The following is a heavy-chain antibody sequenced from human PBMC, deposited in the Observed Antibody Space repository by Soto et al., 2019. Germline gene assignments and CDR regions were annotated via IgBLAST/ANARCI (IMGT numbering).Heavy chain of an antibody. CDR1: GFTFSSYG. D-gene: IGHD4-17*01. CDR2: ISYDGSNK. J-gene: IGHJ4*02. CDR3: AKVRPRMTTVLYYFDY. Sequence: QVQLVESGGGVVQPGRSLRLSCAASGFTFSSYGMHWVRQAPGKGLEWVAVISYDGSNKYYADSVKGRFTISRDNSKNTLYLQMNSLRAEDTAVYYCAKVRPRMTTVLYYFDYWGQGTLVTVSS. V-gene: IGHV3-30*18.